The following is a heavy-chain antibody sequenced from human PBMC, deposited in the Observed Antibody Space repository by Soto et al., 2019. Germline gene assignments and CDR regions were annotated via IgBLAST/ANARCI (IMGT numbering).Heavy chain of an antibody. D-gene: IGHD1-26*01. Sequence: EVQLSGPGGGLVQPGGSLRLSRTASGFTFSSYTMSWVRQAPGKGLEWVSSFSGRDATTYYADSVKGRFTISRDNSKNTLYLQMNSLRAEDTALYFCVRTIVGATKGGWFDPWGQGALVTVSS. V-gene: IGHV3-23*01. CDR2: FSGRDATT. J-gene: IGHJ5*02. CDR1: GFTFSSYT. CDR3: VRTIVGATKGGWFDP.